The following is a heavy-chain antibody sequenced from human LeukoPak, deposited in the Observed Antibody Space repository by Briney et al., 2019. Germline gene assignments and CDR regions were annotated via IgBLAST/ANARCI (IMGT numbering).Heavy chain of an antibody. CDR3: AKAQTTQYCSSTSCSYDY. J-gene: IGHJ4*02. Sequence: PGGSLRLSCAASGFTLSNHWMIWVRQAPGKGLECVANIKQDGIEKYYLDSVKGRFTISRDNAKNTLYLQMNSLRAEDTAVYYCAKAQTTQYCSSTSCSYDYWGQGTLVTVSS. D-gene: IGHD2-2*01. V-gene: IGHV3-7*03. CDR1: GFTLSNHW. CDR2: IKQDGIEK.